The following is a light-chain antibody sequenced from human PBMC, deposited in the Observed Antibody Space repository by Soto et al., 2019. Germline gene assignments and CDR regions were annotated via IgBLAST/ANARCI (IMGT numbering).Light chain of an antibody. J-gene: IGKJ4*01. CDR1: QSVSSY. CDR2: DVS. CDR3: QHLSSWRVT. V-gene: IGKV3D-11*02. Sequence: EIVLPQSPATLSLSPGERATLSCRASQSVSSYLAWYQQKPGQAPRLLNYDVSNRDTGNPARFSGSGPGTDFTLTISRLALEDSAGDYCQHLSSWRVTFGEGTKVEIK.